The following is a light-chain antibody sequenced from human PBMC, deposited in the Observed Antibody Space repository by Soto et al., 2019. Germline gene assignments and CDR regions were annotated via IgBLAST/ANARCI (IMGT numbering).Light chain of an antibody. V-gene: IGLV2-8*01. CDR1: SSDVGAYNS. CDR3: SSYAGSKYV. CDR2: EVS. Sequence: QSALTQLPSASGSPGQSVTISCTGTSSDVGAYNSVSWYQQHPGKAPKLMIYEVSKRPSGVPDRFSGSKSGNTASLTVSGLQAEDEADYYCSSYAGSKYVFGTGTKLTVL. J-gene: IGLJ1*01.